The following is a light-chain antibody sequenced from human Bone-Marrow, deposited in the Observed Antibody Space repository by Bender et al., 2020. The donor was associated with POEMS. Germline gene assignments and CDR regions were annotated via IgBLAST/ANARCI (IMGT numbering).Light chain of an antibody. CDR2: QVD. CDR1: ISDIGRYNY. Sequence: QSALTQPPSASGSPGQSVTISCTGAISDIGRYNYVSWYQQHPGRAPKLLIYQVDKRPSGVPDRFSGSKSGNTASLTVSGLQADDEADYYCYSYTTSSTYVFGTGTKVTVL. J-gene: IGLJ1*01. CDR3: YSYTTSSTYV. V-gene: IGLV2-8*01.